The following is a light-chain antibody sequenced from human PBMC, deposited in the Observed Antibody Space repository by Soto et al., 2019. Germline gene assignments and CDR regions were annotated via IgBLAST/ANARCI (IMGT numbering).Light chain of an antibody. CDR3: SSYTTGSTVVV. J-gene: IGLJ3*02. CDR1: SSDVRGYNY. V-gene: IGLV2-14*01. CDR2: DVS. Sequence: QSALTQPASVSGSPGQSITISCTGSSSDVRGYNYVSWFQQHPGKAPKLMIYDVSHRPSGISDRFSGSKSGNTASLTISGLQAEDEADYYCSSYTTGSTVVVFGGGTKLTVL.